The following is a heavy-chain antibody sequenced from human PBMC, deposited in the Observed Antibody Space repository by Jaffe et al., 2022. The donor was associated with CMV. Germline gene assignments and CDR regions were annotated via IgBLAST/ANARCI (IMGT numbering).Heavy chain of an antibody. CDR2: IYPGDSDT. J-gene: IGHJ6*02. Sequence: EVQLVQSGAEVKKPGESLKISCKGSGYSFTSYWIGWVRQMPGKGLEWMGIIYPGDSDTRYSPSFQGQVTISADKSISTAYLQWSSLKASDTAMYYCARHAGIAARPYYYYGMDVWGQGTTVTVSS. D-gene: IGHD6-6*01. V-gene: IGHV5-51*01. CDR1: GYSFTSYW. CDR3: ARHAGIAARPYYYYGMDV.